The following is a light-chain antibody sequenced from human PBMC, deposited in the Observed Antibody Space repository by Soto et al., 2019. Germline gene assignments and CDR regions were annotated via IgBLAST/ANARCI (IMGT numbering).Light chain of an antibody. CDR3: QQYKSYST. CDR2: DAS. CDR1: QSIISG. J-gene: IGKJ4*01. V-gene: IGKV1-5*01. Sequence: IQVTQSRSTLSSSLGDRVTIXCRASQSIISGLARYQQKEGEAPKLLIYDASTLQSGVTSRLSGSGSGKEFNFTISSLQPDDFATYDCQQYKSYSTFGGGTKVDIK.